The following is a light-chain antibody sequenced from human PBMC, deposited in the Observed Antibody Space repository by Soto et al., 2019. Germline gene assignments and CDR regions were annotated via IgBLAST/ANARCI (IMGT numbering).Light chain of an antibody. J-gene: IGLJ1*01. CDR1: SSDVGGYNY. CDR3: SSYTSSSSLYV. CDR2: EVS. Sequence: QSALTQPASVSGSPGQSITISCTGTSSDVGGYNYVSWYQQHPGTAPKLMIYEVSNRPSGLSNLFSGSKSGNTASLTISGLQAEDEADYYCSSYTSSSSLYVFGTGTKLTVL. V-gene: IGLV2-14*01.